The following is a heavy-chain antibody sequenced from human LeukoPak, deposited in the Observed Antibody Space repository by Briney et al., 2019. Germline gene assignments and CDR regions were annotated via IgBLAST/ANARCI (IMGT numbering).Heavy chain of an antibody. J-gene: IGHJ6*02. V-gene: IGHV4-34*01. CDR1: GGSFSGYY. CDR3: ARGPRGGNYRSYYYYGMDV. Sequence: PSETLSLTCAVYGGSFSGYYWSWIRQPPGKGLEWIGEINHSGSTNYNPSLKSRVTISVDTSKNQFSLKLSSVTAADTAVYYCARGPRGGNYRSYYYYGMDVWGQGTTVAVSS. CDR2: INHSGST. D-gene: IGHD4-23*01.